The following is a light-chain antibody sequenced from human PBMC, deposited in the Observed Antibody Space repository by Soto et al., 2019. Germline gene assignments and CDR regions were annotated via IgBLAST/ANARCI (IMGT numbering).Light chain of an antibody. V-gene: IGKV1-13*02. Sequence: AIQLTQSPSSLSASVGDRVTITCRASQVISSYLAWYQQKPGKAPKALIYDASTLRSGVPSRFSGGGSGTEFTLTISSLQPDDFATYYCQQYNTYSTFGQGTRLEIK. CDR3: QQYNTYST. J-gene: IGKJ5*01. CDR1: QVISSY. CDR2: DAS.